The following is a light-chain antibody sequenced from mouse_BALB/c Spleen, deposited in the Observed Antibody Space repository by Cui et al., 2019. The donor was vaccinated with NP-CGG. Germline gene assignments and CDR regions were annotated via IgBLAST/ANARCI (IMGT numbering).Light chain of an antibody. J-gene: IGLJ1*01. CDR1: AGAVTTSNY. CDR3: ALWYSNHWV. Sequence: QAVVTQESALTTSPGETVTLTCRSSAGAVTTSNYANWVQEKPDHLFTGLIGGTYHRAPGVPARFSGSLIGDKAALTITGTQTEDDAIYFCALWYSNHWVFGGGTKLTVL. V-gene: IGLV1*01. CDR2: GTY.